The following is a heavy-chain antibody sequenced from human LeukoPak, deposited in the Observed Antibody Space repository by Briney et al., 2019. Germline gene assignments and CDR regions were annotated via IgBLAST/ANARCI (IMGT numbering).Heavy chain of an antibody. J-gene: IGHJ2*01. CDR2: ISYDGSNK. Sequence: GGSLRLSCAASGFTFSSYAMHWVRQAPGKGLEWVAVISYDGSNKYYADSVKGRFTISRDNSKNTLYLQMNSLRAEDTAVYYCARDLDYGDYGDLVSWYFDLWGRGTLVTVSS. CDR3: ARDLDYGDYGDLVSWYFDL. CDR1: GFTFSSYA. D-gene: IGHD4-17*01. V-gene: IGHV3-30-3*01.